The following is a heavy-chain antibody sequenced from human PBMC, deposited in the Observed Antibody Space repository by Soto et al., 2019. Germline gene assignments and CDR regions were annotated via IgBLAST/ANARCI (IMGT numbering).Heavy chain of an antibody. Sequence: EVQLVESGGGLVKPGGSLRLSCAASGFTFSSYSMNWVRQAPGKGLEWVSSISSSSSYIYYADSVKGRFTISRDNAKNSLYLQMNSLRAEDTAVYYCAREKDTAKGGDFDYWGQGTLVTVSS. D-gene: IGHD5-18*01. CDR2: ISSSSSYI. V-gene: IGHV3-21*01. CDR1: GFTFSSYS. CDR3: AREKDTAKGGDFDY. J-gene: IGHJ4*02.